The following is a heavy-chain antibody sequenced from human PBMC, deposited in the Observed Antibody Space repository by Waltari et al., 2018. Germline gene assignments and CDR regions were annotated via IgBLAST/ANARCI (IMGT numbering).Heavy chain of an antibody. V-gene: IGHV2-5*01. CDR1: GFSLSPSGVG. J-gene: IGHJ5*02. D-gene: IGHD3-3*01. CDR3: AHSSPPLSSPTLEWLIDP. Sequence: QITLKESGPTLVKPTQTLPLTCTFSGFSLSPSGVGVGWIRQPPGKALEWLALIYWNDDKRYSPSLKSRLTITKDTSKNQVVLTMTNMDPVDTATYYCAHSSPPLSSPTLEWLIDPWGQGTLVTVSS. CDR2: IYWNDDK.